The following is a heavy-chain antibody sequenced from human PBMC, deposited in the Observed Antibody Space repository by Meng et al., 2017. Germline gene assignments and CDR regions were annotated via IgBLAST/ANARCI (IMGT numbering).Heavy chain of an antibody. D-gene: IGHD1-26*01. CDR3: VREEWELQTYYFDY. CDR2: ISHSGTT. Sequence: VQQGCAGLLEPSDPLYPTCAVYGGSFIGYDWTWIRQPPGRGVEWIGEISHSGTTNNNPSLTSRVTKSLDTSKSQFSLKLTSVTGADTAVYYCVREEWELQTYYFDYWGQGTLVTVSS. CDR1: GGSFIGYD. J-gene: IGHJ4*02. V-gene: IGHV4-34*01.